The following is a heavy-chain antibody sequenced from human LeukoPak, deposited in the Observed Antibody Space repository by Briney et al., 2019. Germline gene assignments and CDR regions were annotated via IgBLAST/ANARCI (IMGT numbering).Heavy chain of an antibody. D-gene: IGHD6-6*01. V-gene: IGHV3-53*01. CDR1: GFTFSSYA. J-gene: IGHJ6*02. CDR2: IYSGGST. CDR3: VRDSRAMGIAARPYYYYYYGMDV. Sequence: PGGSLRLSCAASGFTFSSYAMSWVRQAPGKGLEWVSVIYSGGSTYYADSVKGRFTISRDNSKNTLYLQMNSLRAEDTAVYYCVRDSRAMGIAARPYYYYYYGMDVWGQGTTVTVSS.